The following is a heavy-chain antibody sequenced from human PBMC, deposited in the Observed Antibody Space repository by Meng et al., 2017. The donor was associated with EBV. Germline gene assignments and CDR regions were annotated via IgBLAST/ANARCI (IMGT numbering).Heavy chain of an antibody. J-gene: IGHJ4*02. Sequence: QVRLVQVGGAGRKLGSSGRVSVKATGGTFSSYAITWVRQAPGQGLEGMGGIIPIFGTANYAQKFQGRVTITADESTSTAYMELSSLRSEDTAVYYCARAPDNWNDGPYYWGQGTLVTVSS. V-gene: IGHV1-69*01. D-gene: IGHD1-20*01. CDR2: IIPIFGTA. CDR3: ARAPDNWNDGPYY. CDR1: GGTFSSYA.